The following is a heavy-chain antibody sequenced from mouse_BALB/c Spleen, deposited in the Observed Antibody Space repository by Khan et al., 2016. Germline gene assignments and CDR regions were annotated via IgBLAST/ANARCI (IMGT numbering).Heavy chain of an antibody. CDR3: ARVIDY. CDR2: IRNKANGYTT. J-gene: IGHJ2*01. Sequence: EVELVESGGGLVQPGGSLRLSCATSGFTFTDYYMSWVRQPPGKALEWLGFIRNKANGYTTEYSAPVKGRFTISRDNSQSILYLQMNTLRAEDSATYYCARVIDYWSQGTALTVSS. CDR1: GFTFTDYY. V-gene: IGHV7-3*02.